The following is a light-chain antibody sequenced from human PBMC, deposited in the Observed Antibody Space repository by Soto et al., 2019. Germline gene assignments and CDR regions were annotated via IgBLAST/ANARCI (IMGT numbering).Light chain of an antibody. CDR3: LLYFGGTRV. Sequence: QAVVTQEPSLTVSPGGTVTLTCASNTGAVTTTYYPNRFQQKPGQPPRPLIYSASNKHSWTPARFSGSLLGGKAALTLSGVQPEDEAEYFCLLYFGGTRVFGGGTKLTVL. CDR2: SAS. V-gene: IGLV7-43*01. CDR1: TGAVTTTYY. J-gene: IGLJ2*01.